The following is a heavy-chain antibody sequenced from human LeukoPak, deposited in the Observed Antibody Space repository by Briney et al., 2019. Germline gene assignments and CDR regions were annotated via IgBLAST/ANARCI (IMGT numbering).Heavy chain of an antibody. V-gene: IGHV3-7*05. J-gene: IGHJ3*02. CDR1: GFTFSTSW. CDR3: AKDWGFEDYDSSGHDAFDI. CDR2: IKQDGSEK. D-gene: IGHD3-22*01. Sequence: GGSLRLSCAASGFTFSTSWMSWVRQTPGKGLEWVASIKQDGSEKYYVDSVRGRFTISRDNAKNSLSLQMNSLRAEDTAVYYCAKDWGFEDYDSSGHDAFDIWGQGTMVTVSS.